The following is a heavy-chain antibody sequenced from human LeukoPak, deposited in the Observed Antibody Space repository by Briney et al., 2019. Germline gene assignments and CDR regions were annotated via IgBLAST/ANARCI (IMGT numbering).Heavy chain of an antibody. V-gene: IGHV4-59*01. D-gene: IGHD1-14*01. Sequence: SETLSLTCTVSGGSISSYYWSWIRQPPGKGLEWIGYIYYSGSNNYNPSLKSRVTISVDTSKNQFSLKLSSVTAADTAVYYCARDLSEANYYYYMDVWGKGTTVTVSS. CDR2: IYYSGSN. CDR3: ARDLSEANYYYYMDV. CDR1: GGSISSYY. J-gene: IGHJ6*03.